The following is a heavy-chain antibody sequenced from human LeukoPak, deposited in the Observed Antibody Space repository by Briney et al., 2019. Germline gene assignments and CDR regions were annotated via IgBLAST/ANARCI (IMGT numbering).Heavy chain of an antibody. V-gene: IGHV4-59*12. Sequence: SETLSLTCTVSGGSISSYYWSWIRQPPGKGLEWIGYIYYSGSTNYNPSLESRVTISVDTSKNQFSLKLSSVTAADTAVYYCARGYTGPWGQGTLVTVSS. CDR1: GGSISSYY. CDR2: IYYSGST. CDR3: ARGYTGP. J-gene: IGHJ5*02. D-gene: IGHD2-2*02.